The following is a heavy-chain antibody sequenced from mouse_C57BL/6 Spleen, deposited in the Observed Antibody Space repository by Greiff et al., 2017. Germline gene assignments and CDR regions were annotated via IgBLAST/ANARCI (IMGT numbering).Heavy chain of an antibody. V-gene: IGHV5-9-1*02. CDR3: TRGPSTGDYFDY. CDR1: GFTFSSYA. J-gene: IGHJ2*01. CDR2: ISSGGDYI. Sequence: DVQLVESGEGLVKPGGSLKLSCAASGFTFSSYAMSWVRQTPEKRLEWVAYISSGGDYIYYADTVKGRFIISRDNARNILYLQMSSLKSEDTATYYCTRGPSTGDYFDYWGQGTTLTVSS.